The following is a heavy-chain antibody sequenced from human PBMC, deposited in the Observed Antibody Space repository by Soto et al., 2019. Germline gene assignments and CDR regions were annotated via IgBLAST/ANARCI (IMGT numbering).Heavy chain of an antibody. D-gene: IGHD3-10*01. CDR3: ARWFTYGNFDYFDY. CDR2: INSDRRTT. J-gene: IGHJ4*02. V-gene: IGHV3-74*01. Sequence: LRLSCAASGFTFSSYAMSWVRQAPGKGLEWVSCINSDRRTTTYADSVKGRFTISRDNAKNTLYLQMNGLRAEDTALYYCARWFTYGNFDYFDYWGQGTQVTVSS. CDR1: GFTFSSYA.